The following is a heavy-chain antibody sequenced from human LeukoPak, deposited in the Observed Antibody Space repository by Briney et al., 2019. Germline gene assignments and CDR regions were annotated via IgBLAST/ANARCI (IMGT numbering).Heavy chain of an antibody. CDR2: INHSGST. Sequence: SETLSLICAVYGGSFSGYYWSWIRQPPGKGLEWIGEINHSGSTNYNPSLKSRVTISVDTSKNQFSLKLSSVTAADTAVYYCARGPDYGDYSDYWGQGTLVTVSS. D-gene: IGHD4-17*01. J-gene: IGHJ4*02. CDR3: ARGPDYGDYSDY. V-gene: IGHV4-34*01. CDR1: GGSFSGYY.